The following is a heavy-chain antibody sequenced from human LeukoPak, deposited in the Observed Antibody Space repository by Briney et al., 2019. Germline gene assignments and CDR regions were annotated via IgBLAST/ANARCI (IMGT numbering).Heavy chain of an antibody. D-gene: IGHD2-2*01. CDR3: ALCSSTSCLSGMDV. CDR2: ISAYNGNT. Sequence: ASVKVSCKASGYTFTSYGISWVRQASGQGLEWMGWISAYNGNTNYAQELQGRVTMTTDTSTSTAYMELRSLRSDDTAVYYCALCSSTSCLSGMDVWGQGTTVTVSS. V-gene: IGHV1-18*01. CDR1: GYTFTSYG. J-gene: IGHJ6*02.